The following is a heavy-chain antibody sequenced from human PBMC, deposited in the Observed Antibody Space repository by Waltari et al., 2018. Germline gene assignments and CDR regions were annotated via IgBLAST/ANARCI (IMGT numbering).Heavy chain of an antibody. CDR2: IYYSGST. CDR1: GGSISSYY. V-gene: IGHV4-59*01. D-gene: IGHD5-12*01. J-gene: IGHJ3*02. CDR3: ARWATLLNAFDI. Sequence: QVQLQESGPGLVKPSETLSLTCTVSGGSISSYYWSWIRQPPGKGLEWIGYIYYSGSTNYNPSLLSRVTISVATSKNQFSLKLSSVTSADTAVYYCARWATLLNAFDIWGQGTMVTASS.